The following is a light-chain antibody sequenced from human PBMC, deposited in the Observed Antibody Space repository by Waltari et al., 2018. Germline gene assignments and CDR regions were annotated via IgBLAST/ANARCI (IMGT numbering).Light chain of an antibody. CDR3: QQETAWSWT. CDR2: DAS. Sequence: EIILMQSPATLSLSPGDRATLSCRASQSLNSRLAWYQQRPGQAPRLLMYDASKRASDSPDRFSGGGSGTDFTLTISSLEPEDVAVYFCQQETAWSWTFGQGTKVEIK. J-gene: IGKJ1*01. CDR1: QSLNSR. V-gene: IGKV3D-15*02.